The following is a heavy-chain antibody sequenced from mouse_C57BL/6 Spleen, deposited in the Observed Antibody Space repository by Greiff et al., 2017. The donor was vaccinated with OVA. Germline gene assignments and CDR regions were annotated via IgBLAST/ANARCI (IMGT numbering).Heavy chain of an antibody. Sequence: QVQLKQPGAELVRPGSSVKLSCKASGYTFTSYWMHWVKQRPIQGLEWIGNIDPSDSETHYNQKFKDKATLTVDKSSSTAYMQLSSLTSEDSAVYYCARTPLYYGNYDYWGQGTTLTVSS. D-gene: IGHD2-1*01. J-gene: IGHJ2*01. V-gene: IGHV1-52*01. CDR1: GYTFTSYW. CDR2: IDPSDSET. CDR3: ARTPLYYGNYDY.